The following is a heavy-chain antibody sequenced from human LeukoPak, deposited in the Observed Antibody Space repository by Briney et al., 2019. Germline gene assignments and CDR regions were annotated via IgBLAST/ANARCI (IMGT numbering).Heavy chain of an antibody. D-gene: IGHD3-10*01. J-gene: IGHJ4*02. Sequence: SVKVSCKASGGTFSSYAISWVRQAPGQGLEWMGGIIPIFGTANYAQKVQGRVTITADKSTSTAYMELSSLRSEDTAVYYCARGGSYGSGSYGDYWGQGTLVTVSS. CDR1: GGTFSSYA. CDR3: ARGGSYGSGSYGDY. CDR2: IIPIFGTA. V-gene: IGHV1-69*06.